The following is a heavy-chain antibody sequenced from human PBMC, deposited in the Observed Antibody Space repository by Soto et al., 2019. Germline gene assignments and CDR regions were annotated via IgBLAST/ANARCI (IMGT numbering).Heavy chain of an antibody. CDR1: GFTFSTYA. CDR3: ATRRDASYYYYGMGV. V-gene: IGHV3-23*01. D-gene: IGHD2-2*01. J-gene: IGHJ6*02. CDR2: ISGSGDNT. Sequence: GGSLRLSCAASGFTFSTYAMTWVRQAPGKGLEWVSGISGSGDNTHYADSVKGRFTISRDNSKNTLFLQMNSLRAEDTAVYYCATRRDASYYYYGMGVWGQGTTVTVSS.